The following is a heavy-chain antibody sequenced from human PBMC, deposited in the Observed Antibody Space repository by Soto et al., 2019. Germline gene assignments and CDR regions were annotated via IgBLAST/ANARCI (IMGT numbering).Heavy chain of an antibody. CDR2: ISGRGDVT. Sequence: EVQLLESGGGLVQPGGSLRLSCAASGFTFSIYAMSWVRQAPGKGLEWVSAISGRGDVTYYADSVKGRFTSSRDNSKNTLNLQMNSLRAEDTAVYYCARRYCSGGNCPGIGFDYWGQGILVSVSS. CDR1: GFTFSIYA. CDR3: ARRYCSGGNCPGIGFDY. D-gene: IGHD2-15*01. V-gene: IGHV3-23*01. J-gene: IGHJ4*02.